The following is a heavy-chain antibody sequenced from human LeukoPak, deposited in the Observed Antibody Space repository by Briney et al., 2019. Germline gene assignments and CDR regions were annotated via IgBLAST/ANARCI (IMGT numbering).Heavy chain of an antibody. CDR2: IRGSGGST. Sequence: GGSLRLSCAASGFTFSAYSMSWVRQAPGKGLEWVSAIRGSGGSTYYADSVKSRFTISRDNSKNTLYLQMDSLRAEDTAVYYCAKEGDYDFWSGYLGHFDYWGQGTLVTVSS. J-gene: IGHJ4*02. D-gene: IGHD3-3*01. CDR3: AKEGDYDFWSGYLGHFDY. V-gene: IGHV3-23*01. CDR1: GFTFSAYS.